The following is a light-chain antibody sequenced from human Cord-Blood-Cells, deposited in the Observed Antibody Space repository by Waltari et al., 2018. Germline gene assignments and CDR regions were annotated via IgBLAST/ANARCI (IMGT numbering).Light chain of an antibody. CDR3: AAWDDSLNGLV. V-gene: IGLV1-44*01. Sequence: QSVLTQPPSASGTPRQRVTIPCSGSSSNIGSNTVNWYQPLPGTAPKLLIYSNNQRPSGFPARFSGSKSGTSASLAISGLQSEDEADYYCAAWDDSLNGLVFGGGTKLTVL. CDR1: SSNIGSNT. CDR2: SNN. J-gene: IGLJ2*01.